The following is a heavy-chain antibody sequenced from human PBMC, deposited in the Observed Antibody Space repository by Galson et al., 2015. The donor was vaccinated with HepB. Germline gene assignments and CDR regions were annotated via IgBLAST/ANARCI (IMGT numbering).Heavy chain of an antibody. D-gene: IGHD3-3*01. Sequence: ETLSLTCAAYGGSFSGFYWSWVRQTPKKGLEWIGEIDHSGTAHYSPSLRSRVTISIDTSKNQFSLSLISVTAADTAVYFCARFHGISITGQFDYWGQGIPVTVSS. V-gene: IGHV4-34*01. CDR3: ARFHGISITGQFDY. J-gene: IGHJ4*02. CDR2: IDHSGTA. CDR1: GGSFSGFY.